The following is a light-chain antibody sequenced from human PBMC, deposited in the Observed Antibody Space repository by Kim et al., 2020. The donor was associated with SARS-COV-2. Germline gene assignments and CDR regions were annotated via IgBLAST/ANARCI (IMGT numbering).Light chain of an antibody. Sequence: SSELTQDPAVSVALGQTVRITCQGDSLTIYYANWFQQKPGQAPLLVIYSKNSRPSGIPARFSGSGSGKTASLTITGAQAEDEADYYCSSRDTNDNNPNWVFGGGTQLTVL. CDR3: SSRDTNDNNPNWV. V-gene: IGLV3-19*01. CDR2: SKN. CDR1: SLTIYY. J-gene: IGLJ3*02.